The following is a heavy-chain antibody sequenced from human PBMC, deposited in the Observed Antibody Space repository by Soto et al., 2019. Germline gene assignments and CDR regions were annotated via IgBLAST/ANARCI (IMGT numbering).Heavy chain of an antibody. Sequence: QLQESGPGLVKPSQTLSLTCIVSGGSFSSSAYYWGWIRQPPGERLEWIARIYYSGSTYYNPSLKSRVTMSVDTSTKQFSLKLSSVTAADTAVYFCARHQLLWSGDTAFDIWGQGTMVTVSS. D-gene: IGHD3-10*01. V-gene: IGHV4-39*01. CDR1: GGSFSSSAYY. CDR3: ARHQLLWSGDTAFDI. J-gene: IGHJ3*02. CDR2: IYYSGST.